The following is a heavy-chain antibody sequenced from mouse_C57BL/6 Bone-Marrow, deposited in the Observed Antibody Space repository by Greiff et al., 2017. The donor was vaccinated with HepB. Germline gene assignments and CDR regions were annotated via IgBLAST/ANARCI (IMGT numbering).Heavy chain of an antibody. D-gene: IGHD1-1*01. CDR1: GFTFSDAW. Sequence: EVQVVESGGGLVQPGGSMKLSCAASGFTFSDAWMDWVRQSPEKGLEWVAEIRNKANNHATYYAESVKGRFTISRDDSKSSVYLQMNSLRAEDTGIYYCTRLITTSRFAYWGQGTLVTVSA. J-gene: IGHJ3*01. CDR3: TRLITTSRFAY. V-gene: IGHV6-6*01. CDR2: IRNKANNHAT.